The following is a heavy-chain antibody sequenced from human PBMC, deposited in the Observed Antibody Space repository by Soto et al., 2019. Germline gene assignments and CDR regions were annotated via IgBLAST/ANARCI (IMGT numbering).Heavy chain of an antibody. Sequence: SETLSLTCAVYGGXFSGYYWSWIRQPPGKGLEWIGEINHSGSTNYNPSLKSRVTISVDTSKNQFSLKLSSVTAADTAVYYCARSPVDSSGSEYWGQGTLVTVSS. CDR3: ARSPVDSSGSEY. V-gene: IGHV4-34*01. CDR2: INHSGST. D-gene: IGHD3-22*01. J-gene: IGHJ4*02. CDR1: GGXFSGYY.